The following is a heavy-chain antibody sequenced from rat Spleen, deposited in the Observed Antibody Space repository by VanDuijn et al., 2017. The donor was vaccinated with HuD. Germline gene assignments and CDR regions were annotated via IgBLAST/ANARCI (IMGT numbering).Heavy chain of an antibody. D-gene: IGHD1-2*01. CDR1: GFSLISNG. Sequence: QVQLKESGPGLVQPSQTLSLTCTVSGFSLISNGVSWVRQPPGKGLVWIGAIWSGGSTDYNSALKSRLSLSRDTSKSQVLLKMNSLQTEDTAMYFCARGGTIAAIFDYWGQGVMVTVSS. V-gene: IGHV2-16*01. CDR3: ARGGTIAAIFDY. CDR2: IWSGGST. J-gene: IGHJ2*01.